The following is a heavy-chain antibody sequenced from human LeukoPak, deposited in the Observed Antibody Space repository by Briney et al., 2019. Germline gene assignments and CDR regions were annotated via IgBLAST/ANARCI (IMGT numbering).Heavy chain of an antibody. CDR3: ARAMTS. J-gene: IGHJ4*02. Sequence: PGGSLRLSCTASGFTFSSYEMNWVRQAPGKGLERVSHISSSGTIIYYADSVKGRFTISRDNAKNSLYLQMNSLRAEDTAVYYCARAMTSWGQGTLVTVSS. CDR1: GFTFSSYE. V-gene: IGHV3-48*03. D-gene: IGHD4-11*01. CDR2: ISSSGTII.